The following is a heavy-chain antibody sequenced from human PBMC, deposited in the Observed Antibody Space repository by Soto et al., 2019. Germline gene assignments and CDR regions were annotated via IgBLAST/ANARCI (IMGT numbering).Heavy chain of an antibody. V-gene: IGHV3-74*01. D-gene: IGHD7-27*01. CDR1: GFIFSSHW. CDR3: VRDTGDTWFDT. CDR2: INGGGTYT. J-gene: IGHJ5*02. Sequence: VGSLRLSCAASGFIFSSHWMHWVRQAPGKGLGWVSRINGGGTYTDYADSVKGRFTTSRDNVKKTLYLQMNSLSGEDTALYYCVRDTGDTWFDTWGQGTLVTVSS.